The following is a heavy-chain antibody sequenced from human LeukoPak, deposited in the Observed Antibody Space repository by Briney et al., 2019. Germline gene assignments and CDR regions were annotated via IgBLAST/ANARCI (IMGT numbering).Heavy chain of an antibody. CDR3: VRVGYSYGYAFDY. CDR1: GFTFSSYW. Sequence: GGSLRLSCAASGFTFSSYWMSWVRQAPGKGLDWVANIKQDGSEKYYVDSVKGRFTFSRDNAKNSLYLQMNSLRAEDTAVYYCVRVGYSYGYAFDYWGQGTLVTVSS. J-gene: IGHJ4*02. V-gene: IGHV3-7*01. CDR2: IKQDGSEK. D-gene: IGHD5-18*01.